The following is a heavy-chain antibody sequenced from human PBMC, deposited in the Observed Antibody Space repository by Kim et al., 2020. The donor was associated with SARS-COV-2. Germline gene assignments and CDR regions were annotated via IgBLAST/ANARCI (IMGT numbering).Heavy chain of an antibody. D-gene: IGHD1-26*01. J-gene: IGHJ4*02. CDR3: ARDAERFIHAPYYFDY. V-gene: IGHV3-48*03. Sequence: DSGKGRFTVSRDDAKNSLYLHMSSLRAEDTAVYYCARDAERFIHAPYYFDYWGQGALVTVSS.